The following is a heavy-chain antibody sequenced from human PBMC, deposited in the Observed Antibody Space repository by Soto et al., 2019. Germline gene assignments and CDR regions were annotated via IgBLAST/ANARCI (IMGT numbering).Heavy chain of an antibody. J-gene: IGHJ4*02. Sequence: QITLKESGPPLVKPTQTLTLTCTFSGFSLSTSGVSVGWIRQPPGKAPEWLALIYWDDDKRHSPSLKSRLTITKDTSKNQVVLTMTNMDPVDTATYFCAHRHRFSSGYGYFDYWGQGILVTVSS. CDR2: IYWDDDK. CDR3: AHRHRFSSGYGYFDY. V-gene: IGHV2-5*02. D-gene: IGHD5-12*01. CDR1: GFSLSTSGVS.